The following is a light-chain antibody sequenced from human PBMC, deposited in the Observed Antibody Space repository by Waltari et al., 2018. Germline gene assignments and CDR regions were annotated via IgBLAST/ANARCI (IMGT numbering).Light chain of an antibody. V-gene: IGLV2-23*02. CDR2: EVT. CDR1: SSDVGSYNF. J-gene: IGLJ2*01. CDR3: FSYAGNSTFK. Sequence: QSALTQPASVSGSPGQSITISCTGTSSDVGSYNFVSWYQHHPAKAPKLIFYEVTKRPLGVSDRFPCAKADNTASLTSSGLQAEDEADYYCFSYAGNSTFKFGGVTMLTVL.